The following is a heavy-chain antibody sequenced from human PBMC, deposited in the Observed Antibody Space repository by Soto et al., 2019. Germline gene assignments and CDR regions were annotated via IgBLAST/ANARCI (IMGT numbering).Heavy chain of an antibody. Sequence: PPETLFLTCTVSGGSISTYYWRSIWQPPGKGLEWIEYIYYSGSTNYNLSLKSRVTISVDTSKNQFSLKLSSVTAADTAVYYCARGYDERGCLHAFDIWGQGSVVTVSS. CDR1: GGSISTYY. V-gene: IGHV4-59*01. CDR2: IYYSGST. CDR3: ARGYDERGCLHAFDI. J-gene: IGHJ3*02. D-gene: IGHD1-20*01.